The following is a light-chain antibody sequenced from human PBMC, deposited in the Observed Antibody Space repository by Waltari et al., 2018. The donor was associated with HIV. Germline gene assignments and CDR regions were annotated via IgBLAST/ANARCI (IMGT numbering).Light chain of an antibody. CDR2: LGT. CDR3: MQSLQSPWT. V-gene: IGKV2-28*01. J-gene: IGKJ1*01. Sequence: IVLTQSPVSLPVTPGEPASISCRSSQNLLHSNGNNYLEWYVQRPGQSPQRLIYLGTGRASGVPDRLSGMGSGTDFTLRFSRVAAEDVGVYYCMQSLQSPWTFGQGTQVEI. CDR1: QNLLHSNGNNY.